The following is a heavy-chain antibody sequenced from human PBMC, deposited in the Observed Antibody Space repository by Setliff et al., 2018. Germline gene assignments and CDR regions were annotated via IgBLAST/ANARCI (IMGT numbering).Heavy chain of an antibody. V-gene: IGHV7-4-1*02. J-gene: IGHJ4*02. D-gene: IGHD3-10*01. Sequence: ASVKVSCKASGYTLNNYAMNWVRQAPGQGFEWMGWINTKTGNPTYAQDFTGRLVFSLDTSVNTAYLLISSLKPEDTAMYFCVKDLGHSDGPGHWGQGTLVTVSS. CDR2: INTKTGNP. CDR1: GYTLNNYA. CDR3: VKDLGHSDGPGH.